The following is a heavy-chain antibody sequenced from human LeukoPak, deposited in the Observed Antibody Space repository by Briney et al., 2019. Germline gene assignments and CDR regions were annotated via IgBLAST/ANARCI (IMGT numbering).Heavy chain of an antibody. CDR1: GYTFTSYA. J-gene: IGHJ6*02. D-gene: IGHD3-22*01. Sequence: AASVKVSCKASGYTFTSYAMNWVRQAPGQGLEWMGWINTNTGNPTYAQGFTGRFVFSLDTSVSTAYLQISSLKAEDTAVYYCARDSSGYQSVRAHYYYYGMDVWGQGTTVTVSS. V-gene: IGHV7-4-1*02. CDR2: INTNTGNP. CDR3: ARDSSGYQSVRAHYYYYGMDV.